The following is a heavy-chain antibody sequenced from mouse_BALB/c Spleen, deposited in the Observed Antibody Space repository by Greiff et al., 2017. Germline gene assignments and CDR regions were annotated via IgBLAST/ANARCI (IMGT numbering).Heavy chain of an antibody. D-gene: IGHD2-14*01. Sequence: VQLQQSGPELVKPGASVKISCKASGYSFTGYFMNWVMQSHGKSLEWIGRINPYNGDTFYNQKFKGKATLTVDKSSSTAHMELRSLASEDSAVYYCARDYYRYDGAMDYWGQGTSVTVSS. CDR2: INPYNGDT. J-gene: IGHJ4*01. V-gene: IGHV1-20*02. CDR1: GYSFTGYF. CDR3: ARDYYRYDGAMDY.